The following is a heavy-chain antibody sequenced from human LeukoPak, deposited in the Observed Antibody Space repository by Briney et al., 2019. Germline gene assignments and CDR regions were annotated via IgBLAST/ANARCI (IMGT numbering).Heavy chain of an antibody. CDR1: GGSFSDYY. V-gene: IGHV3-11*01. Sequence: LSLTCAVYGGSFSDYYMSWIRQAPGKGLEWVSYISSSGSTIYYADSVKGRFTISRDNAKNSLYLQMNSLRAEDTAVYYCARDSRYCSSTSCHPTVGWGQGTLVTVSS. CDR2: ISSSGSTI. CDR3: ARDSRYCSSTSCHPTVG. J-gene: IGHJ4*02. D-gene: IGHD2-2*01.